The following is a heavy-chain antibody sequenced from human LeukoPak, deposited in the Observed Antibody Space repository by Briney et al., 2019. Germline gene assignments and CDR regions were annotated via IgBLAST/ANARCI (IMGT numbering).Heavy chain of an antibody. CDR3: ASWVYGDYYFDY. CDR1: GFTFSSYW. V-gene: IGHV3-74*01. CDR2: ISSDGSST. J-gene: IGHJ4*02. Sequence: GGSLRLSCAASGFTFSSYWMHWVRRAPGKGLVWVSRISSDGSSTSYADSVKGRFTISRDNSKNTLYLQMNSLRAEDTAVYYCASWVYGDYYFDYWGQGTLVTVSS. D-gene: IGHD4-17*01.